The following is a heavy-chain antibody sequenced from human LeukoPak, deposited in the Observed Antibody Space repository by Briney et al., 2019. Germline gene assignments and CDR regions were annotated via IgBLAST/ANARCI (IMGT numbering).Heavy chain of an antibody. V-gene: IGHV3-21*01. J-gene: IGHJ4*02. CDR3: ARENLRYYYGSGSHPDY. D-gene: IGHD3-10*01. CDR2: ISSSSSYI. CDR1: GFTFSSYS. Sequence: PGGSPRLSCAASGFTFSSYSMNWVRQAPGKGLEWVSSISSSSSYIYYADSVKGRFTISRDNAKNSLYLQMNSLRAEDTAVYYCARENLRYYYGSGSHPDYWGQGTLVTVSS.